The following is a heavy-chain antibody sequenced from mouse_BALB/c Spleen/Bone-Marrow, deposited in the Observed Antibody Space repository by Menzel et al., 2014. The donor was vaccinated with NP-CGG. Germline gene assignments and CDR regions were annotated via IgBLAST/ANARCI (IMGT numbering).Heavy chain of an antibody. CDR3: ARGNGFAY. CDR1: GFTFSSYT. CDR2: ISNGGGST. J-gene: IGHJ3*01. Sequence: EAKLMESGGGLVQPGGSLKLSCAASGFTFSSYTMSWVRQTPEKRLDWVAYISNGGGSTYYPDTVKGRFTISRDNAKNTLYLQMSSLKSEDTAMYYCARGNGFAYWGQGTLVTVSA. V-gene: IGHV5-12-2*01.